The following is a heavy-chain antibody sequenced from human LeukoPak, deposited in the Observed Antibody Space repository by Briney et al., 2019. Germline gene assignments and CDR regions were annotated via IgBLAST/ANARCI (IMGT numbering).Heavy chain of an antibody. V-gene: IGHV3-74*01. CDR1: GLTFSNYW. CDR2: INSDGSST. J-gene: IGHJ6*03. Sequence: PGGSLRLSCAASGLTFSNYWMHWVRQAPGKGLVWVSRINSDGSSTTYADSVKGRSTISRDNAENTLYLQMNSLRAEDTAVYYCAKGSVVPADPYYYYYYMDVWGKGTTVTVSS. CDR3: AKGSVVPADPYYYYYYMDV. D-gene: IGHD2-2*01.